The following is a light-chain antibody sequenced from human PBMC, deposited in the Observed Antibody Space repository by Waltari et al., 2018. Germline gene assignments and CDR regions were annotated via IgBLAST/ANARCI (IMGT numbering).Light chain of an antibody. CDR1: QGISTY. Sequence: DIQMTQSPSSLSASAGDTVTITCRASQGISTYLNWYQQKPGKPPKRLIYAASSLESGVPSRFSGSGSGTDFTHTISSLQPEDFATYYCLQYNSHPYSFGQGTKVEIK. J-gene: IGKJ2*03. CDR2: AAS. V-gene: IGKV1-17*01. CDR3: LQYNSHPYS.